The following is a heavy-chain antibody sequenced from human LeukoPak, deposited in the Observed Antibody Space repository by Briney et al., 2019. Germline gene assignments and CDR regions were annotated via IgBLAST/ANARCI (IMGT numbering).Heavy chain of an antibody. D-gene: IGHD2-21*02. CDR3: AKETEQGFDY. CDR1: ASTFTIQA. Sequence: SLTPSCPPSASTFTIQATSWVSPAHGSGLELVSAISGSGGSAYYAVSVKGRFAISRDNSKNTLYLKMNSLRAEETAVYYCAKETEQGFDYWGQGTLVTVSS. J-gene: IGHJ4*02. V-gene: IGHV3-23*01. CDR2: ISGSGGSA.